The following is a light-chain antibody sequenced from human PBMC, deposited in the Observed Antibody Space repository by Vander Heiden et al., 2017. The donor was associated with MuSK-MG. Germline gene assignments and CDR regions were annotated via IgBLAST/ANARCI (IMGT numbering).Light chain of an antibody. CDR2: GAS. V-gene: IGKV3-15*01. Sequence: EIVMTQSPATLSVSPGERATLSCRASQSVSSSLAWYQQKRGQAPRLLIYGASTRATGIPARFSGSGSGTEFTLTISSLQSEDFAVYYCQQYNNWPSTFGQGTKVEIK. CDR3: QQYNNWPST. J-gene: IGKJ1*01. CDR1: QSVSSS.